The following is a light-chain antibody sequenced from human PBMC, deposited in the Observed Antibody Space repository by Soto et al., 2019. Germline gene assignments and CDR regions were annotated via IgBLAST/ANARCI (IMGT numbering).Light chain of an antibody. Sequence: DIQLTQSPSSLSASVGDRVTITCQASQAISNHLNWYQQKPGKAPNLLIYDASDLETGVPSRFSGGGSGTFFSFTINSLQPEGIATYYCQKHDGGPLFGAGTKVEIK. CDR3: QKHDGGPL. CDR2: DAS. CDR1: QAISNH. J-gene: IGKJ3*01. V-gene: IGKV1-33*01.